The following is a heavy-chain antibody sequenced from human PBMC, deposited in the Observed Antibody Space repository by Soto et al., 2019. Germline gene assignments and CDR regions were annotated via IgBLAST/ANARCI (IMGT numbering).Heavy chain of an antibody. Sequence: SETLSLTCAVYGGSFSGYYWSWIRQPPVKVLEWIGEINHSGSTNYNPSLKSRVTISVDTSKNQFSLKLSSVTAADTAVYYCARAWAYSYGYYFDYWGQGTLVTVSS. CDR2: INHSGST. D-gene: IGHD5-18*01. CDR3: ARAWAYSYGYYFDY. J-gene: IGHJ4*02. V-gene: IGHV4-34*01. CDR1: GGSFSGYY.